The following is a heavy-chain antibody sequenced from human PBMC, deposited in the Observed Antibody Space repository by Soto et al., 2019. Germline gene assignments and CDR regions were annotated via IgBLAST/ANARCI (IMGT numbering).Heavy chain of an antibody. CDR1: GFTFSSYS. CDR2: ISSSSSYI. V-gene: IGHV3-21*01. D-gene: IGHD1-26*01. CDR3: ARDRMGSGSYYGMDV. Sequence: GGSLRLSCAASGFTFSSYSMNWVRQAPGKGLEWVSSISSSSSYIYYADSVKGRFTISRDNAKNSLYLQMNSLRAEDTAVYYCARDRMGSGSYYGMDVWGQGTLVTVSS. J-gene: IGHJ6*02.